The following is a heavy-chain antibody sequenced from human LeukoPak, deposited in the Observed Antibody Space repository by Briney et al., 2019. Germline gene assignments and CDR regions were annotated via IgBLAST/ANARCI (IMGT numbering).Heavy chain of an antibody. CDR3: ARGVVPAQSPFDY. J-gene: IGHJ4*02. CDR1: GGTFSSYA. CDR2: IIPIFGTA. V-gene: IGHV1-69*01. D-gene: IGHD2-2*01. Sequence: GASVKVSCKASGGTFSSYAISWVRQAPGQGLEWMGGIIPIFGTANYAQKFQGRVTITADESTSTAYMELSSLRAEDTAVYYCARGVVPAQSPFDYWGQGTLVTVSS.